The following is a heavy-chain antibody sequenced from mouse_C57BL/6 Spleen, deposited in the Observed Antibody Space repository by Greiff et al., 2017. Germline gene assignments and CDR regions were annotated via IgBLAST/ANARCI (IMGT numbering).Heavy chain of an antibody. CDR3: ARNYYDYDGYAMDY. J-gene: IGHJ4*01. CDR1: GYTFTSYD. V-gene: IGHV1-85*01. D-gene: IGHD2-4*01. CDR2: IYPRDGST. Sequence: QVQLKESGPELVKPGASVKLSCKASGYTFTSYDINWVKQRPGQGLEWIGWIYPRDGSTKYNEKFKGKATLTVDTSSSTAYMELHSLTSEDSAVYFCARNYYDYDGYAMDYWGQGTSVTVSS.